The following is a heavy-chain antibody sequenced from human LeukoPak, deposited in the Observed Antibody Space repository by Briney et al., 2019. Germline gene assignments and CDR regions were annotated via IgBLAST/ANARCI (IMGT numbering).Heavy chain of an antibody. D-gene: IGHD4-17*01. Sequence: SETLSLTCAVYGGSFSGYYWSWIRQPPGKGLEWIGEINHSGSTNYNPSLKSRVIISVDKSKNQFSLKLSSVTAADTAVYYCASTGTTMTMDYWGQGTLVTVSS. CDR3: ASTGTTMTMDY. V-gene: IGHV4-34*01. CDR2: INHSGST. CDR1: GGSFSGYY. J-gene: IGHJ4*02.